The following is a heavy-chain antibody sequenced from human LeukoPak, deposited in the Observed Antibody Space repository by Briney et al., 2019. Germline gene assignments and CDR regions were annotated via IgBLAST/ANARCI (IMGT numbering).Heavy chain of an antibody. CDR2: IYHSGST. V-gene: IGHV4-4*02. D-gene: IGHD6-19*01. Sequence: SGTLSLTCAVSGGSISSSNWWSWVRQPPGKGLEWIGEIYHSGSTNYNPSLKSRVTISVDKSKNQFSLKLSSVTAADTAVYYCAREMGWSSEWLATYYFDYWGQGTLVTVSS. J-gene: IGHJ4*02. CDR1: GGSISSSNW. CDR3: AREMGWSSEWLATYYFDY.